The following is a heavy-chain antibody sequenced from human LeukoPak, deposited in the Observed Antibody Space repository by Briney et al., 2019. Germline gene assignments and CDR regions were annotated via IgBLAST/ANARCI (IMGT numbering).Heavy chain of an antibody. CDR2: SYHSGST. J-gene: IGHJ3*02. CDR3: ARKYCSSTSCYFPAFDI. V-gene: IGHV4-38-2*01. Sequence: SETLSLTCAVSGYSISSDYYRGGSRPPAGEVVEWIGSSYHSGSTYYTPYLKRRVTISVDTSKNHFSLQLSSVTAADTAVYYCARKYCSSTSCYFPAFDIWGQGTMVTVSS. CDR1: GYSISSDYY. D-gene: IGHD2-2*01.